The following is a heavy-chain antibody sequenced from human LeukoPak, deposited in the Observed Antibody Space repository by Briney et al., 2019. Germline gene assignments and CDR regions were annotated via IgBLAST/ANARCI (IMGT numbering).Heavy chain of an antibody. CDR1: GYSFTSYW. J-gene: IGHJ4*02. D-gene: IGHD6-13*01. CDR2: IYPDDSDT. Sequence: GESLKISCKGSGYSFTSYWIGWVRQMPGKGLEWMGIIYPDDSDTRYSPSFQGQVTISADKSISTAYLQWSSLKVSDTAMYYCARPGIAAAGYFDYWGQGTLVTVSS. V-gene: IGHV5-51*01. CDR3: ARPGIAAAGYFDY.